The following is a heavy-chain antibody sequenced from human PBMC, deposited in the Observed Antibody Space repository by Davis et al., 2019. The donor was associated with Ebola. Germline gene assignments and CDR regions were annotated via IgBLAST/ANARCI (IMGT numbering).Heavy chain of an antibody. CDR3: AKAIRNPYYFDY. V-gene: IGHV1-8*03. Sequence: ASVKVSCKASGYTFTSYDINWVRQATGQGLEWMGWMNPNSGNTGYAQKFQGRVTITRNTSISTAYMELSSLRSEDTAVYYCAKAIRNPYYFDYWGQGTLVTVSS. CDR1: GYTFTSYD. CDR2: MNPNSGNT. J-gene: IGHJ4*02.